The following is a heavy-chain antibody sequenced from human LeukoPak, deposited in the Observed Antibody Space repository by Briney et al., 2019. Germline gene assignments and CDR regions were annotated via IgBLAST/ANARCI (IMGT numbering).Heavy chain of an antibody. D-gene: IGHD4-11*01. CDR1: GYTLTELS. CDR2: FDPEDGET. V-gene: IGHV1-24*01. Sequence: ASVKVSCKVSGYTLTELSMHWVRQAPGKGLEWMGGFDPEDGETIYAQKFQGRVTMTEDTSTDTAYMELSSLRSEDTAVYYCARGAAWDYSLPSSYNWFDPWGQGTLVTVSS. CDR3: ARGAAWDYSLPSSYNWFDP. J-gene: IGHJ5*02.